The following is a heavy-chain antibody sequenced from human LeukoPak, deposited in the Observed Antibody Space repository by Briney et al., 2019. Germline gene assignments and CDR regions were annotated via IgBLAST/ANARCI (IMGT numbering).Heavy chain of an antibody. D-gene: IGHD3-22*01. Sequence: GASVKVSCKASGYTFTSYGISWVRQAPGQGLEWMGWISAYNGNTNYAQKLQGRVTMTTDTSTSTAYMELRSLRSDDTAVYYCARVSPRSDLNYYDSSASGLTFDYWGQGTLVTVSS. CDR2: ISAYNGNT. CDR1: GYTFTSYG. J-gene: IGHJ4*02. V-gene: IGHV1-18*01. CDR3: ARVSPRSDLNYYDSSASGLTFDY.